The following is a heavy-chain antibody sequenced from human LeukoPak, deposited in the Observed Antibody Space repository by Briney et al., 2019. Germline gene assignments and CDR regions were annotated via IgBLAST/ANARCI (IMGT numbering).Heavy chain of an antibody. J-gene: IGHJ4*02. D-gene: IGHD3-10*01. V-gene: IGHV3-23*01. CDR1: GYTFSSNA. CDR3: AKLLRGTVVPYFDY. CDR2: ISGSGGST. Sequence: GGSLRLSCAASGYTFSSNAMSWVRQGPGKGLEWVSAISGSGGSTYYADSVKGRFTISTDKSKNTLYLQMNSLRAEDTAVYYCAKLLRGTVVPYFDYWGQGTLVTVSS.